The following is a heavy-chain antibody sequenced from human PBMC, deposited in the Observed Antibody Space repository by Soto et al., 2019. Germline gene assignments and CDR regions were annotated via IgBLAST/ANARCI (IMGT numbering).Heavy chain of an antibody. CDR3: ASTSHCSGGSGYLGPLDY. J-gene: IGHJ4*02. Sequence: GASVKASGKASRYTFTSYAMHWVRQAPEQRLEWMGLINAGNGNTKYSQKFQGRFTITRDTSASTAYMELSSLRSEATAVYYCASTSHCSGGSGYLGPLDYWGQGTLVTVSS. CDR1: RYTFTSYA. D-gene: IGHD2-15*01. V-gene: IGHV1-3*01. CDR2: INAGNGNT.